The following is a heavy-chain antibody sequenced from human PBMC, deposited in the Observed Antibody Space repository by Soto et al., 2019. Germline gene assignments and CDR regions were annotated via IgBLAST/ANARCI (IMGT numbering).Heavy chain of an antibody. J-gene: IGHJ4*02. Sequence: QVQLVQSGAEVRKPGASVKVSCKASGYSFSSYAMHWVRQAPGQRPEWVGWINVGNGNTKYSQKFQGRVTITRDTSASTAYMELSTLGSEDTAVYYCARVASYYYGSGTPLGEFWGQGTLVTVSS. CDR1: GYSFSSYA. D-gene: IGHD3-10*01. CDR3: ARVASYYYGSGTPLGEF. V-gene: IGHV1-3*01. CDR2: INVGNGNT.